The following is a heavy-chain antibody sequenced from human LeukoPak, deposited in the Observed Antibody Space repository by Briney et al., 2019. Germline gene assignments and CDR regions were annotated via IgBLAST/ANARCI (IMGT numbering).Heavy chain of an antibody. J-gene: IGHJ4*02. D-gene: IGHD3-22*01. Sequence: SETLSLTCTVSGGSISSGGYYWSWIRQHPGKGLGWIGYIYYSGSTYYNPSLKSRVTISIDKSKNQFFLNLSSVTAADTAVYYCAGLVGRYSSGLYYYYFDYWGQGTLVTVSS. CDR1: GGSISSGGYY. V-gene: IGHV4-31*09. CDR2: IYYSGST. CDR3: AGLVGRYSSGLYYYYFDY.